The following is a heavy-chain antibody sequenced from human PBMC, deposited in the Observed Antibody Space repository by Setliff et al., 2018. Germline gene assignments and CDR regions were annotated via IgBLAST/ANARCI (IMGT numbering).Heavy chain of an antibody. CDR2: INPKTGGT. D-gene: IGHD3-16*02. Sequence: ASVKVSCKTSGYTFISYYLHWVRQAPGQGLEWMGWINPKTGGTNYAQKFQGRVTMTRDASINTAFMHLSSLKSDDMAVYYCAREPYDYIWGSYRSPYFDHWGQGALVTVSS. CDR3: AREPYDYIWGSYRSPYFDH. V-gene: IGHV1-2*02. CDR1: GYTFISYY. J-gene: IGHJ4*02.